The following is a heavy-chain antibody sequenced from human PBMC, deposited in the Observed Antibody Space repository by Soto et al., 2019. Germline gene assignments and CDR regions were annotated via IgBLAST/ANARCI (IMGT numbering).Heavy chain of an antibody. CDR2: FDPEDGET. V-gene: IGHV1-24*01. CDR3: ATGGYCRCGSCYNYYY. D-gene: IGHD2-15*01. J-gene: IGHJ4*02. CDR1: GYTLTELS. Sequence: ASVKVSCKVSGYTLTELSMHWVRQAPGKGLEWMGGFDPEDGETIYAQKFQGRVTMTEDTSTDTAYMELSSLRSEDTAVYYCATGGYCRCGSCYNYYYWGQGTLVTVSS.